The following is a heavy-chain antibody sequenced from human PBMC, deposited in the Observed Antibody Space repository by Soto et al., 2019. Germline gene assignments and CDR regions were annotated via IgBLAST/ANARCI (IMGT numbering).Heavy chain of an antibody. V-gene: IGHV3-30-3*01. CDR3: ARDRAPVLMVYATYYYYYGMDV. Sequence: GGSLRLSCAASGFTFSSYAMHWVRQAPGKGLEWVAVISYDGSNKYYADSVKGRFTISRDNSKNTLYLQMNSLRAEDTAVYYCARDRAPVLMVYATYYYYYGMDVWGQGTTVTVSS. CDR1: GFTFSSYA. D-gene: IGHD2-8*01. CDR2: ISYDGSNK. J-gene: IGHJ6*02.